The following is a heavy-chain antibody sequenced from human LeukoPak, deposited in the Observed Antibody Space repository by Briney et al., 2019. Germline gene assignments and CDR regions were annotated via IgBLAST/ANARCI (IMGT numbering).Heavy chain of an antibody. CDR3: ARQGDGYNYGRIGGSFDY. J-gene: IGHJ4*02. D-gene: IGHD5-24*01. CDR1: GGSISSYY. V-gene: IGHV4-59*08. CDR2: IYYSGST. Sequence: PSETLSLTCTVSGGSISSYYWTWIRQPPGKGLEWIGYIYYSGSTNYNPSLKSRVTISVDTSKNQFSLKLSSVTAADTAVYYCARQGDGYNYGRIGGSFDYWGQGILVTVSS.